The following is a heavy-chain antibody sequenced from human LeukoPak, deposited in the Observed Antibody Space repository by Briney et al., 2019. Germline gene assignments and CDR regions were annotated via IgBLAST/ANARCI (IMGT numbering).Heavy chain of an antibody. Sequence: PGGSLRLSCAASGFTFSSYAMSWVRQAPGKGLEWVSAISGSGGSTYYADSVRGRFTISRDNSKNTLYLQMNSLRAEDTAVYYCAKAEGYCSGGSCYPFFDYWGQGTLVTVSS. D-gene: IGHD2-15*01. CDR2: ISGSGGST. V-gene: IGHV3-23*01. CDR1: GFTFSSYA. CDR3: AKAEGYCSGGSCYPFFDY. J-gene: IGHJ4*02.